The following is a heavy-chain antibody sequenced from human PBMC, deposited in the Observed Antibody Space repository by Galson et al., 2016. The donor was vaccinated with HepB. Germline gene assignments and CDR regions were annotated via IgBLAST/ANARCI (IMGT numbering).Heavy chain of an antibody. Sequence: SLRLSCAASGFTVSSKYMSWVRQAPGKGLEWVSVIDGGVSTYYADSVKGRFTISRDSARNTLLLQMKGLRAEDTAIYYCSSAYYHYYYYYAMDVWGQGTTVTVSS. D-gene: IGHD3-10*01. J-gene: IGHJ6*02. V-gene: IGHV3-53*01. CDR2: IDGGVST. CDR1: GFTVSSKY. CDR3: SSAYYHYYYYYAMDV.